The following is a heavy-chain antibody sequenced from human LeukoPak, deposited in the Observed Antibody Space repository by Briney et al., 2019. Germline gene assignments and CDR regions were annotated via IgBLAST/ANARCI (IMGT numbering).Heavy chain of an antibody. D-gene: IGHD5-12*01. J-gene: IGHJ6*02. CDR3: ARLGVYSGYDDYYYYYGMDV. CDR2: IYYSGST. V-gene: IGHV4-59*08. Sequence: SETLSLTCTVSGGSISSYYWSWIRQPPGKGLEWIGYIYYSGSTNYNPSLKSRVTISVDTSKNQFSLKLSSVTAADTAVYYCARLGVYSGYDDYYYYYGMDVWGQGTTVTVSS. CDR1: GGSISSYY.